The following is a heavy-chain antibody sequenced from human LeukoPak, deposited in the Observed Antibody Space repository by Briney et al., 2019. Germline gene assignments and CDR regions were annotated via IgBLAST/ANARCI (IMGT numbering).Heavy chain of an antibody. CDR1: GFTFSNYA. V-gene: IGHV3-23*01. CDR3: ASLSTLRWGSWFDP. J-gene: IGHJ5*02. D-gene: IGHD5-24*01. Sequence: GGSLRLSCAASGFTFSNYAMSWVRQTPGKGLDWVSGISVSGATTYYANSVKGRFTISRDNSKNTLNLQMNSLRAEDTAVYYCASLSTLRWGSWFDPWGQGTLVTVSS. CDR2: ISVSGATT.